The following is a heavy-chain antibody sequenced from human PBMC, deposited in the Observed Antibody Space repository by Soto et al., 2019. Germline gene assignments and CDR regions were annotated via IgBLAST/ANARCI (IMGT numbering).Heavy chain of an antibody. D-gene: IGHD2-15*01. CDR1: GGSISSGNYY. CDR3: TTMGTPATGLYYFDY. Sequence: SETLSLTCTVSGGSISSGNYYWSWIRQPPGKGLEWIGFISYSGSAYYNPSLKSRVTISVDTSKNQFSLNLSFVTAADTAVYYCTTMGTPATGLYYFDYWGQGTLVTVSS. CDR2: ISYSGSA. V-gene: IGHV4-30-4*01. J-gene: IGHJ4*02.